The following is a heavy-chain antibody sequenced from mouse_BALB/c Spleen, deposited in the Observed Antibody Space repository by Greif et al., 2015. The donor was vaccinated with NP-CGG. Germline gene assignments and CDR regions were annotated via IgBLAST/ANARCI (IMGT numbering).Heavy chain of an antibody. J-gene: IGHJ2*01. D-gene: IGHD2-10*02. CDR2: IRNKANGYTT. CDR3: AREYGNYFDY. V-gene: IGHV7-3*02. CDR1: GFTFTDYY. Sequence: EVHLVESGGGLVQPGGSLRLSCATSGFTFTDYYMSWVRQPPGKALEWLGFIRNKANGYTTEYSVSVKGRFTISRDNSQSILYLQMNTLRAEDSATYYCAREYGNYFDYWGQGTTLTVSS.